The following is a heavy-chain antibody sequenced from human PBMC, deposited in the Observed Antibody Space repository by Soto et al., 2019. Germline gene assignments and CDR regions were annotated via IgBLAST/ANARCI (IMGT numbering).Heavy chain of an antibody. J-gene: IGHJ6*03. CDR1: GYTFTSYG. D-gene: IGHD6-13*01. V-gene: IGHV1-18*01. Sequence: VASVKVSCKASGYTFTSYGISWVRQAPGQGLEWMGWISAYNGNTNYAQKLQGRVTMTTDTSTSTAYMELRSLRSDDTAVYYCAREGEQQLLPDYYYYYMDVWGKGTTVTVSS. CDR3: AREGEQQLLPDYYYYYMDV. CDR2: ISAYNGNT.